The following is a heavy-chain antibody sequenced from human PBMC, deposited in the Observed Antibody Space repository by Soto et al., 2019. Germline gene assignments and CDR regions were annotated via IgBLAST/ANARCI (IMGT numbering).Heavy chain of an antibody. Sequence: QVQLVESGGGVVQPGRSLRLSCAASGFTFSSYGMHWVRQAPGKGLEWVAVISYDGSNKYYADSVKGRFTISRDNSKNTLYLQMNSLRAEDTAVYYCAKGGSSGWDSDYSDYWGRGTLVTVSS. CDR1: GFTFSSYG. V-gene: IGHV3-30*18. CDR3: AKGGSSGWDSDYSDY. D-gene: IGHD6-19*01. J-gene: IGHJ4*02. CDR2: ISYDGSNK.